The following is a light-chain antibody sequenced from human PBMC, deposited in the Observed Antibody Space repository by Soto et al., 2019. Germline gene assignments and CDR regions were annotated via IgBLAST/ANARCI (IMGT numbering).Light chain of an antibody. J-gene: IGKJ1*01. V-gene: IGKV1-39*01. CDR2: AAS. CDR1: QTISNY. CDR3: QQYDSSPPT. Sequence: DIQMTQSPSSLSASVGDRVTITCRASQTISNYLNWYQQKPGKAPKLLIYAASSLQSGIPDRFSGSGSGTDFTLTISRLEPEDFAVYYCQQYDSSPPTFGQGTKVDIK.